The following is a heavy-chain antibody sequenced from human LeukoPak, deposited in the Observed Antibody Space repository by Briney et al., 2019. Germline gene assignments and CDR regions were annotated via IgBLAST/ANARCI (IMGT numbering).Heavy chain of an antibody. Sequence: AGSLRLSCSASGFTFSSYSMSWVRQAPGKELEWVSAISGIGGRTYYADSVKGRFTISRDNSKNTLYLQMNSLRAEDTAVYYCARVAFDYWGQGTLVTVSS. CDR3: ARVAFDY. V-gene: IGHV3-23*01. J-gene: IGHJ4*02. D-gene: IGHD2-15*01. CDR2: ISGIGGRT. CDR1: GFTFSSYS.